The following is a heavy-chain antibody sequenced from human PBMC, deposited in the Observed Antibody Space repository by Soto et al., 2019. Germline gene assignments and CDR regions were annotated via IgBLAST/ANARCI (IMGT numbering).Heavy chain of an antibody. Sequence: GGSLRLSCTASGFTFGDYAMGWFRQAPGKGLEWVGFIRSKAYGGTTEYAASVKGRFTISRDDSKSIAYLQMNSLKTEDTAVYYCTRGSGGDYEGELFDYWGQGTLVTVSS. J-gene: IGHJ4*02. CDR3: TRGSGGDYEGELFDY. V-gene: IGHV3-49*03. CDR1: GFTFGDYA. CDR2: IRSKAYGGTT. D-gene: IGHD2-21*02.